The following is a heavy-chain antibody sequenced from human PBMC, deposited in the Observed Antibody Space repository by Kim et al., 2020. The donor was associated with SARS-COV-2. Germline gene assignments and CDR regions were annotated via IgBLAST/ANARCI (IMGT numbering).Heavy chain of an antibody. J-gene: IGHJ5*02. CDR1: GGSISSSSYY. Sequence: SETLSLTCTVSGGSISSSSYYWGWIRQPPGKGLEWIGSIYYSGSTYYNPSLKSRVTISVDTSKNQFSLKLSSVTAADTAVYYCASQEQYYYGSGREGNWFDPWGQGTLVTVSS. V-gene: IGHV4-39*01. CDR2: IYYSGST. CDR3: ASQEQYYYGSGREGNWFDP. D-gene: IGHD3-10*01.